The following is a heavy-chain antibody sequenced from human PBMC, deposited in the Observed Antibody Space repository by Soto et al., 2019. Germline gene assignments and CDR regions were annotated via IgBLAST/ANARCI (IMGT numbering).Heavy chain of an antibody. CDR3: AKIGYYYDSSGLPPPYYFDY. D-gene: IGHD3-22*01. V-gene: IGHV3-23*01. Sequence: PGGSLRLSCAASGFTFSSYAMSWVRQAPGKGLEWVSAISGSGGSTYYADSVKGRFTISRDNSKNTLYLQMNSLRAEDTAVYYCAKIGYYYDSSGLPPPYYFDYWGQGTLVTVSS. CDR1: GFTFSSYA. J-gene: IGHJ4*02. CDR2: ISGSGGST.